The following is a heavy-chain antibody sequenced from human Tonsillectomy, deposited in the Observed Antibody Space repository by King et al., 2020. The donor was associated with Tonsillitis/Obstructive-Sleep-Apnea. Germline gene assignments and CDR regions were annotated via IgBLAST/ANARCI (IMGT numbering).Heavy chain of an antibody. CDR1: GGTFTTYP. Sequence: QLVQSGAEVRKPGSSVKVSCKASGGTFTTYPISWVRQAPGQGLEWMGGIVPVFGTANYAQKFQGRITITADESTSTAYLQLSGLRSEDTAVYYCARDPGLLGNINDAFDVWGQGTTVTVSS. D-gene: IGHD3-10*01. CDR2: IVPVFGTA. J-gene: IGHJ3*01. CDR3: ARDPGLLGNINDAFDV. V-gene: IGHV1-69*01.